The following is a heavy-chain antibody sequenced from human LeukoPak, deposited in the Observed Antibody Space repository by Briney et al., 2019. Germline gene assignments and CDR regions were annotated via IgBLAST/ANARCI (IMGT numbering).Heavy chain of an antibody. CDR3: ARNPRRTIFGSLGGYYYYMDV. Sequence: ASVKVSCKASGYTFTGYYMHWVRQAPGQGLEWMGWINPNSGGTNYAQKFQGRVTMTRDTSISTAYMELSRLRSDDTAVYYCARNPRRTIFGSLGGYYYYMDVWGKGTTVTVSS. CDR1: GYTFTGYY. V-gene: IGHV1-2*02. D-gene: IGHD3-3*01. J-gene: IGHJ6*03. CDR2: INPNSGGT.